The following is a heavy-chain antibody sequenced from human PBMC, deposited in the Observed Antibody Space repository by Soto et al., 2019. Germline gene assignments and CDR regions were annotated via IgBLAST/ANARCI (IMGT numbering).Heavy chain of an antibody. D-gene: IGHD6-19*01. CDR3: ARAVAGSHDAFDI. Sequence: GASVKVSCKASGGTFSSYTISWVRQAPGQGLEWMGWMNPNSGNTGYAQKFQGRVTMTRNTSISTAYMEQSSLRSEDTAVYYCARAVAGSHDAFDIWGQGTMVTVSS. CDR1: GGTFSSYT. J-gene: IGHJ3*02. CDR2: MNPNSGNT. V-gene: IGHV1-8*02.